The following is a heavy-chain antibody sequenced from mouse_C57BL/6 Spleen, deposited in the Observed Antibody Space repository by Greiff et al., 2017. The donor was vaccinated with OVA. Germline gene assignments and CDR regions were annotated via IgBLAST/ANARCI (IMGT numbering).Heavy chain of an antibody. V-gene: IGHV1-50*01. CDR2: IDPSDNYT. Sequence: QVQLQQPGAELVKPGASVKLSCKASGYTFTSYWMQWVKQRPGQGLEWIGEIDPSDNYTNYTQKFKGKATLTVDTTSSTAYKKLSSQTSEDSAVDYWARSRTGYYAMDYWGQGTSVTVSS. CDR1: GYTFTSYW. CDR3: ARSRTGYYAMDY. D-gene: IGHD4-1*01. J-gene: IGHJ4*01.